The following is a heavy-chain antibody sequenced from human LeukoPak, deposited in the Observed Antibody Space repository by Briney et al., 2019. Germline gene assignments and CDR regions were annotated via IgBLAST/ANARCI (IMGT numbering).Heavy chain of an antibody. V-gene: IGHV3-30*04. CDR2: MSYDGSNK. J-gene: IGHJ4*02. D-gene: IGHD1-26*01. CDR1: GFTFSSYA. CDR3: ARVPSGSYFDY. Sequence: PGGSLRLSCAASGFTFSSYAMHWVRQAPGKGLEWVAVMSYDGSNKYYADSVKGRFTISRDNSKNTLYLQMNSLRAEDTAVYYCARVPSGSYFDYWGQGTLVTVSS.